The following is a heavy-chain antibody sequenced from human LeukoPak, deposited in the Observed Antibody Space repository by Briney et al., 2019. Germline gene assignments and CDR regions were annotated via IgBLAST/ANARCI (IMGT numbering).Heavy chain of an antibody. V-gene: IGHV1-46*01. Sequence: GASVKVSCKASGYTFTSYYMHWVRQAPGQGLEWMGIINPTGGSTNYAQKFKGRVTMTRDMSTNTAYMELSSLRSEDTAVYYCARPAVPAYSSSWYYFSYYMDVWGKGTTVTISS. J-gene: IGHJ6*03. D-gene: IGHD6-13*01. CDR1: GYTFTSYY. CDR2: INPTGGST. CDR3: ARPAVPAYSSSWYYFSYYMDV.